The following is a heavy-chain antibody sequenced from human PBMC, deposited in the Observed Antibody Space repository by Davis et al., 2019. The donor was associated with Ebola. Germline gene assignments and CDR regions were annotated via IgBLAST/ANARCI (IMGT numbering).Heavy chain of an antibody. J-gene: IGHJ4*02. CDR2: ISGSGGST. CDR1: GFTFSSYA. D-gene: IGHD6-13*01. Sequence: GESLKISCAASGFTFSSYAMHWVRQAPGKGLEWVSAISGSGGSTYYADSVKGRFTISRDNSKNTLYLQMNSLRAEDTAVYYCAKDRSSEQQLVWSGFDYWGQGTLVTVSS. V-gene: IGHV3-23*01. CDR3: AKDRSSEQQLVWSGFDY.